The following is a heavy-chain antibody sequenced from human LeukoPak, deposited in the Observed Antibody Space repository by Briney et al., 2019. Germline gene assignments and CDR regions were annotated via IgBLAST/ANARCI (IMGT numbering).Heavy chain of an antibody. D-gene: IGHD3-10*01. CDR1: GFTFNTYS. Sequence: GGSLRLSCEASGFTFNTYSMNWARQAPGKGLEWVSSIDSSGGYMFYADSVKGRFTISRDNAKNSLYLQMNSLRAEDTAVYYCARLWFGESLIDYWGQGTLVTVSS. V-gene: IGHV3-21*01. CDR2: IDSSGGYM. CDR3: ARLWFGESLIDY. J-gene: IGHJ4*02.